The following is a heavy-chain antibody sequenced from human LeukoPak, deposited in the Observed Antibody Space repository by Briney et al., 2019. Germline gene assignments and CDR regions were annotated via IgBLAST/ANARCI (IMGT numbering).Heavy chain of an antibody. Sequence: ASVKVSCKTSGYTFTAYFMHWVRQAPGQGLEWMGWINPNNGGTGYSQKFQGRVTMTTDTSTSTAYMELRSLRSDDTAVYYCARDRRGLFSTYYFGYWGQGTLVTVSS. CDR3: ARDRRGLFSTYYFGY. CDR1: GYTFTAYF. CDR2: INPNNGGT. V-gene: IGHV1-2*02. D-gene: IGHD2/OR15-2a*01. J-gene: IGHJ4*02.